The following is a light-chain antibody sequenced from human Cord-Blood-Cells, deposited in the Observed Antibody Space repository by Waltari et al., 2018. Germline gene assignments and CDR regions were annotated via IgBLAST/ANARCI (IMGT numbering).Light chain of an antibody. J-gene: IGKJ1*01. Sequence: DIVLTQSPATLSLSPGERPTLSCRASQSVSSSYLAWYQQKPGQAPRLLIYGASSRATGIPDRFSGSGSGTDFTLTISRLEPEDFAVYYCQQYGSSPKTFGQGTKVEIK. V-gene: IGKV3-20*01. CDR3: QQYGSSPKT. CDR2: GAS. CDR1: QSVSSSY.